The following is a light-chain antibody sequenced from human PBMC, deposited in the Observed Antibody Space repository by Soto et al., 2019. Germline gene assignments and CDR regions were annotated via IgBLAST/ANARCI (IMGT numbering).Light chain of an antibody. J-gene: IGKJ1*01. CDR3: QHYNSYSEA. CDR1: QGISSW. Sequence: DIQMTQSPSSVSASVGDRVTITFRASQGISSWLALYQQKPGKAPKLLIYKASTLKSGVPSRFSGSGSGTEFTLTISSLQPDDFATYYCQHYNSYSEAFGQGTKVDIK. V-gene: IGKV1-5*03. CDR2: KAS.